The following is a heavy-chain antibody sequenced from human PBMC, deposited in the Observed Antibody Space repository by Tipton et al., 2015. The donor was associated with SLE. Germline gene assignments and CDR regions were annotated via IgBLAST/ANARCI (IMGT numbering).Heavy chain of an antibody. CDR2: IYNLGNT. J-gene: IGHJ6*03. D-gene: IGHD3-10*01. V-gene: IGHV4-59*11. CDR1: GGSISSHY. Sequence: TLSLTCTVSGGSISSHYWSWFRQHPGKGLEWIGYIYNLGNTYYNPSLKSRLAISIDTSKNQFSLKLSSVTAADTAVYYCARSSATGFYYMDVWGKGTTVTVSS. CDR3: ARSSATGFYYMDV.